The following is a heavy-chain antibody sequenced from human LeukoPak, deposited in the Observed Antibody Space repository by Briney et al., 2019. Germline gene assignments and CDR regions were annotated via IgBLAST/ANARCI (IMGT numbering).Heavy chain of an antibody. V-gene: IGHV5-51*01. J-gene: IGHJ4*02. Sequence: GESLKISCKAFGYSFVTYWIAWVGQLPGKGWEWMGIIYLVDFDPRYSPSFQGQVTLSADKTISTAYLQWSSLKDSDTAMYYCARHGGGFDYWGQGTLVTVSS. CDR2: IYLVDFDP. CDR1: GYSFVTYW. D-gene: IGHD4-23*01. CDR3: ARHGGGFDY.